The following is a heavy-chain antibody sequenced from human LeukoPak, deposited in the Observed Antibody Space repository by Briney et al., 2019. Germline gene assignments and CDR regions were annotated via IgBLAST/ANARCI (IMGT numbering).Heavy chain of an antibody. V-gene: IGHV1-46*01. Sequence: ASVKVSCKASGYIFTSYYMHWVRQAPGQGLEWMGIIHPSRGSTTYAQKFQGRVTLTRDTSTSTLYMELSSLRSEDTAVYYCARDSDMSSIDYSGQGTLVTVSS. J-gene: IGHJ4*02. CDR3: ARDSDMSSIDY. CDR1: GYIFTSYY. CDR2: IHPSRGST. D-gene: IGHD6-6*01.